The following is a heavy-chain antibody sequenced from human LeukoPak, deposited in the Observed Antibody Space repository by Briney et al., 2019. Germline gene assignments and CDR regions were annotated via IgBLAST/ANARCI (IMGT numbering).Heavy chain of an antibody. J-gene: IGHJ4*02. Sequence: GGSLRLSCAASGFTFSDYYMSWIRQAPGKGLEWVSYISSSGGTIYYADSVKGRFTISRDNAKNSLYLQMNSLRAEDTAVYYCARDYPDDSWSGYSAYYFDYWGKGTLVTVSS. V-gene: IGHV3-11*01. D-gene: IGHD3-3*01. CDR1: GFTFSDYY. CDR2: ISSSGGTI. CDR3: ARDYPDDSWSGYSAYYFDY.